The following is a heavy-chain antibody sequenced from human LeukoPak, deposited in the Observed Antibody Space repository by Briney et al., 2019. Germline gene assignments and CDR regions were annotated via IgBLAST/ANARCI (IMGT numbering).Heavy chain of an antibody. CDR1: GFTFGSYD. CDR3: ARGYDILTGDNYFDY. D-gene: IGHD3-9*01. J-gene: IGHJ4*02. Sequence: GGSLRLSCAASGFTFGSYDMHWVRQATGKGLEWVSAIGTAGDTYYPGSVKGRFTISRESAKNSLYLQMNSLRAGDTAVYYCARGYDILTGDNYFDYWGQGTLGTVSS. CDR2: IGTAGDT. V-gene: IGHV3-13*01.